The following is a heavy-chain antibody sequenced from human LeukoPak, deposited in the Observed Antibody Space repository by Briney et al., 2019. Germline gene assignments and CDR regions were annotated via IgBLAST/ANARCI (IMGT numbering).Heavy chain of an antibody. J-gene: IGHJ4*02. CDR1: GFTFSSYA. D-gene: IGHD3-16*01. CDR3: ASDSIMGPLGY. V-gene: IGHV3-30*14. Sequence: PGGSLRLSCAASGFTFSSYAMHWVRQAPGKGLEWVAVISYDGSNKYYADSVKGRFTISRDNSKNTLYLQMNSLRAEDTAVYYCASDSIMGPLGYWGQGTLVTVSS. CDR2: ISYDGSNK.